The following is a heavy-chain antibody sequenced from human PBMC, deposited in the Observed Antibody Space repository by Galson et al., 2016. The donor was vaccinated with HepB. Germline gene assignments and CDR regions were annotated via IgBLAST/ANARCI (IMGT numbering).Heavy chain of an antibody. CDR3: ARVAFGSGSYYHRGGFYFDF. Sequence: PALVQPTQTLTLTCTFSGFSLTSSDMRVSWIRRPPGKALEWLARIDWDDNKFYSTSLKTRLTISKDTSKNQVVLIITNTHPVDTATYYCARVAFGSGSYYHRGGFYFDFWGRGTLVTVSS. CDR1: GFSLTSSDMR. CDR2: IDWDDNK. V-gene: IGHV2-70*04. J-gene: IGHJ4*02. D-gene: IGHD3-10*01.